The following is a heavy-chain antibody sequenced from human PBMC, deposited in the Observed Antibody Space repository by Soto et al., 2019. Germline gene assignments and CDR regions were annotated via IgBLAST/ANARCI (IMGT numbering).Heavy chain of an antibody. J-gene: IGHJ4*02. CDR3: AKDLGKEQQLEPNYLDT. Sequence: QVEMVESGGGVVQPGRSLRLSCAASGFTFTSYGIHWVRQAPGKGLEWVAVISYDGSTKYYADSVKGRFTISRDNSKNRLYLQRNSLRADDTAVYYCAKDLGKEQQLEPNYLDTWGQGTLVTVSS. V-gene: IGHV3-30*18. CDR1: GFTFTSYG. D-gene: IGHD6-13*01. CDR2: ISYDGSTK.